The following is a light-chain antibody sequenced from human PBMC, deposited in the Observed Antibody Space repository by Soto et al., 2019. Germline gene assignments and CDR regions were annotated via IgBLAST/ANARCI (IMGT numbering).Light chain of an antibody. CDR3: TQDLRPHLS. CDR2: AAS. J-gene: IGKJ3*01. Sequence: DIQMTQSRSSMPSSVGYRFTVTCLASQSIRGYLNWYQHKPGTDPKLMIFAASRLQTGVPLRFSGSGSGTDFTLTISSLQPEDFATYYCTQDLRPHLSFGTGNKVDIK. V-gene: IGKV1-39*01. CDR1: QSIRGY.